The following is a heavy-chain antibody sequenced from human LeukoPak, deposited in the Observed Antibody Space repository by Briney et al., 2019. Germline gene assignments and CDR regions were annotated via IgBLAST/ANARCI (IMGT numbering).Heavy chain of an antibody. Sequence: SETLSLTCTVSGGSISSYYWSWIRQPPGKGLEWIGYIYYSGSTNYNPSLKSRATIVVDTSKNQFSLKLSSVTAADTAVYYCARDFGAMAVGDHWGHGILVTVSS. CDR1: GGSISSYY. D-gene: IGHD1-26*01. V-gene: IGHV4-59*12. J-gene: IGHJ4*01. CDR3: ARDFGAMAVGDH. CDR2: IYYSGST.